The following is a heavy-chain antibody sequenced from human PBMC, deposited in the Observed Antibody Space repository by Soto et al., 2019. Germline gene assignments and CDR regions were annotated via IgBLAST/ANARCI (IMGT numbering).Heavy chain of an antibody. J-gene: IGHJ4*02. Sequence: GGSLRLSCAASGFTFSNTWMSWVRQAPGKGLEWVGRIKSKTDGGTTDYAAPVKGRVTISRDDSKNTLYLQMNSLKTEDTAVYYCTTEKQVMWFGERSLVDWGQGTVVTV. CDR2: IKSKTDGGTT. D-gene: IGHD3-10*01. V-gene: IGHV3-15*01. CDR1: GFTFSNTW. CDR3: TTEKQVMWFGERSLVD.